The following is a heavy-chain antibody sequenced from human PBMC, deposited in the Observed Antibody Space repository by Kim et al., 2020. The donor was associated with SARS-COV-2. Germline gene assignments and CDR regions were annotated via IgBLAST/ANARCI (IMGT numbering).Heavy chain of an antibody. CDR3: ARGGSGSLDY. Sequence: GGSLRLSCAASGFTFSRYWMHWVRQAPGKGLVWVSHINGDGRSTSYADSVKGRVTISRDNAKNTLYLQMNSLRAEDTAVYYCARGGSGSLDYWGEVTLVTVSS. J-gene: IGHJ4*02. CDR1: GFTFSRYW. D-gene: IGHD3-16*01. CDR2: INGDGRST. V-gene: IGHV3-74*01.